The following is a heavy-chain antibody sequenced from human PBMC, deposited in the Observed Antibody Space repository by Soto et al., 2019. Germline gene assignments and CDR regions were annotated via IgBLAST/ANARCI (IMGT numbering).Heavy chain of an antibody. J-gene: IGHJ4*02. CDR2: INAGNGNT. Sequence: ASVKFSCKASGYTFTSYAMHWVRQAPGQRLEWMGWINAGNGNTKYSQKFQGRVTITRDTSASTAYMELSSLRSEDTAVYYCARAAGSGYYDYWGQGTLVTVSS. V-gene: IGHV1-3*01. CDR1: GYTFTSYA. CDR3: ARAAGSGYYDY. D-gene: IGHD3-3*01.